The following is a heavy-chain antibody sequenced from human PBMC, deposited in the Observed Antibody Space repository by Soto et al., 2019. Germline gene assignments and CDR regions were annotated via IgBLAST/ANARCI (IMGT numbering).Heavy chain of an antibody. V-gene: IGHV3-74*01. CDR2: INSDGSST. J-gene: IGHJ6*02. CDR1: RFTFTSYC. CDR3: ARDRSDFRRLTQLWVGGGYGMDV. Sequence: SLRLSCAASRFTFTSYCMHWVRQAPVKGLVWVSRINSDGSSTSYADSVKGRFTISRDNAKNTLYLQMNSLRAEDTAVYYCARDRSDFRRLTQLWVGGGYGMDVSGQRNRVTF. D-gene: IGHD5-18*01.